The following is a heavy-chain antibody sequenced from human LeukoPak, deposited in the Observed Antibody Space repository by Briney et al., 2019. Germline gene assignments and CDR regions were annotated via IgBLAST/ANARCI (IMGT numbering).Heavy chain of an antibody. V-gene: IGHV4-34*01. J-gene: IGHJ4*02. CDR3: AGREGDTSMVRSFDY. CDR2: INHSGST. CDR1: GGSFSGYY. Sequence: PETLSLTCAVYGGSFSGYYWSWIRQPPGKGLEWIGEINHSGSTNYNPSLKSRVTISVDTSKNQFSLNLSSETAADTAVYYCAGREGDTSMVRSFDYWGQGTLVTVSS. D-gene: IGHD5-18*01.